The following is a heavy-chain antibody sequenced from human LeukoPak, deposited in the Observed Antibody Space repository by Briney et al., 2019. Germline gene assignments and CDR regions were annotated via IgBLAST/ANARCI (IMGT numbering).Heavy chain of an antibody. J-gene: IGHJ3*01. V-gene: IGHV3-48*03. CDR1: GFTFRSYE. Sequence: GGSLRLSCAASGFTFRSYEMNWVRQAPGKGREGVSYISSRSSYIYYADSVKGRLIISRDNAKSSLYLEMNSLRVEDTAVYYCARVGYSRNWHSGSAFDLWGRGTMVTVAS. D-gene: IGHD6-13*01. CDR3: ARVGYSRNWHSGSAFDL. CDR2: ISSRSSYI.